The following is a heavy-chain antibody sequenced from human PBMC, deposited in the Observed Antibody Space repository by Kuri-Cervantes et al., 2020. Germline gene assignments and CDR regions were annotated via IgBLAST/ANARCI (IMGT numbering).Heavy chain of an antibody. J-gene: IGHJ5*02. Sequence: SETLSLTCAVYGGSFSGYYWSWIRQPPGKGLEWIGEINHSGSTNYNPSLKSRVTISVDTSKNQFSLKLSPVTAADTAVYYCARAGYYDILTGYGGWFDPWGQGTLVTVSS. CDR1: GGSFSGYY. V-gene: IGHV4-34*01. CDR2: INHSGST. CDR3: ARAGYYDILTGYGGWFDP. D-gene: IGHD3-9*01.